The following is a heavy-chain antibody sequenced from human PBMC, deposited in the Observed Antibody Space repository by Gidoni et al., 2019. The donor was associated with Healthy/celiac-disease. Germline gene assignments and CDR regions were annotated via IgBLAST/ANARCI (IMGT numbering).Heavy chain of an antibody. Sequence: QVQLQQWGAGLLKPSETLSLTCAVYGGSFSGYYWSWIRQPPGKGLEWIGEINHSGSTNYNPSLKSRVTISVDTSKNQFSLKLSSVTAADTAVYYCATALPYYDSSGYLNWGQGTLVTVSS. V-gene: IGHV4-34*01. D-gene: IGHD3-22*01. CDR3: ATALPYYDSSGYLN. CDR2: INHSGST. CDR1: GGSFSGYY. J-gene: IGHJ4*02.